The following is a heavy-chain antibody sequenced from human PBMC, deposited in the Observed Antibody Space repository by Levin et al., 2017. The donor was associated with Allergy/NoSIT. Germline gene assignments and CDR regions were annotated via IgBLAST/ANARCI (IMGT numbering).Heavy chain of an antibody. D-gene: IGHD2-15*01. CDR1: GFIFSDYA. CDR2: ISSGSSVI. Sequence: GGSLRLSCAASGFIFSDYAMNWVRQTPRKGLEWLSYISSGSSVIYYADSVKGRFTTSRNDAKNSLYLQMSSLRDEDTAVYYCVRDRAAADVWGQGTVVTVSS. CDR3: VRDRAAADV. J-gene: IGHJ4*02. V-gene: IGHV3-48*02.